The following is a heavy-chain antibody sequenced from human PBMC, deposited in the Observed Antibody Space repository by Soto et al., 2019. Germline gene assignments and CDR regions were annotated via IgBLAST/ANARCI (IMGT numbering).Heavy chain of an antibody. CDR3: AKGSANSRPYYFDY. V-gene: IGHV3-23*01. J-gene: IGHJ4*02. CDR2: ITGSGGGT. Sequence: WGSLRLSCAASGFTFSNYAMTWVRQGPGKGLEWVSAITGSGGGTYYADSVKGRFTISRDNTKNTLSLQMNSLRADDTAVYYCAKGSANSRPYYFDYWGQGTLVTVSS. CDR1: GFTFSNYA. D-gene: IGHD3-22*01.